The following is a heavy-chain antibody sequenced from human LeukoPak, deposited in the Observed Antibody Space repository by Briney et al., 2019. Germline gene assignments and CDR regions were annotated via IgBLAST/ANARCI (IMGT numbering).Heavy chain of an antibody. D-gene: IGHD6-13*01. CDR2: ISSSGSTI. CDR3: ARVRIAASGLDY. V-gene: IGHV3-48*03. Sequence: GGSLRLSCAASAFTFSSYEVNWVRHAPGKGREWGSYISSSGSTIYYADSVKGRFTISRENAKNSMYLHVNSLRAEHTAIYYGARVRIAASGLDYCGQGTLFTVSS. J-gene: IGHJ4*02. CDR1: AFTFSSYE.